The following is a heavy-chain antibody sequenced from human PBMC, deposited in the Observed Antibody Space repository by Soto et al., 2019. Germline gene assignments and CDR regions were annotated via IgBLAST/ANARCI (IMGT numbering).Heavy chain of an antibody. J-gene: IGHJ6*02. CDR1: GGSISSYY. CDR2: IYYSGST. CDR3: AKGRSYYYYYGVDV. Sequence: SETLSLTCTVSGGSISSYYLSWIRQPPGKGLEWIGYIYYSGSTNYNPSLKSRVTISVDTSKNQFSLKLSSVTAADTALYYCAKGRSYYYYYGVDVWGQGTTVTVSS. V-gene: IGHV4-59*01.